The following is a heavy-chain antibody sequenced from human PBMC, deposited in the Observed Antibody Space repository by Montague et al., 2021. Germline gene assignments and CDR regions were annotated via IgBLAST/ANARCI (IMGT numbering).Heavy chain of an antibody. CDR2: LASLGNP. Sequence: SETLSLTCTVSGDSIRSVTYSFGRAPSYWAWIRQSPGNQLEWIWSLASLGNPYSSPFLTSRLIMSMDTSENQFSLRLTSVTAADPAVYYCGRHSHHGGHGDWGQGTLVTVSS. D-gene: IGHD3-16*01. J-gene: IGHJ4*02. V-gene: IGHV4-39*01. CDR1: GDSIRSVTYSFGRAPSY. CDR3: GRHSHHGGHGD.